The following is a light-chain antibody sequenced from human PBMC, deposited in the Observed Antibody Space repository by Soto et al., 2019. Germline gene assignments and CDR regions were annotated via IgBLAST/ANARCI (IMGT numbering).Light chain of an antibody. CDR2: EGS. Sequence: QLVLTQPASVSGSPGQSITISCTGISSDVGSYNLVSWYQQHPGKAPKVMIYEGSKRPSGVSNRFSGSRPGNTASLTISGLQAEDEAHYYCSSYAGSSTHVVFGGGTQLTVL. J-gene: IGLJ2*01. CDR1: SSDVGSYNL. V-gene: IGLV2-23*01. CDR3: SSYAGSSTHVV.